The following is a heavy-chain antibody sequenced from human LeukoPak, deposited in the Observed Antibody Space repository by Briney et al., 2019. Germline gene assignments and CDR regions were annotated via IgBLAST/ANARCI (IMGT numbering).Heavy chain of an antibody. CDR3: ARAQCCPGTPDY. V-gene: IGHV4-30-4*08. CDR2: IYYSGST. Sequence: SETLSLTCTVSGGSISSSGYYWGWIRQPPGKGLEWIGYIYYSGSTYYNPSLKSRVTISVDTSKNQFSLKLSSVTAADTAVYYCARAQCCPGTPDYWGQGTLVTVSS. CDR1: GGSISSSGYY. J-gene: IGHJ4*02. D-gene: IGHD2-15*01.